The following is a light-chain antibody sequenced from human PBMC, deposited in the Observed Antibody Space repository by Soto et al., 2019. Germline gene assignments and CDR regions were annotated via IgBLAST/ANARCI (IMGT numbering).Light chain of an antibody. CDR3: QQYGSSPWP. CDR2: DAS. J-gene: IGKJ1*01. CDR1: QSVSSDY. V-gene: IGKV3-20*01. Sequence: EIGLTQSPGTLSLSPGERATVACRASQSVSSDYLAWYQQKPGQPPRLLIYDASSRATGIPDRFSGSGSGTEFTLTISSLESEDFAVYYCQQYGSSPWPSGQVTNVAI.